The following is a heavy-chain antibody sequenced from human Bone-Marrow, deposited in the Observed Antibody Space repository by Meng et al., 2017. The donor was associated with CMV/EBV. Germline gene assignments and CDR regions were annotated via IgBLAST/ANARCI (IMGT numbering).Heavy chain of an antibody. D-gene: IGHD2-21*01. CDR1: GGSISSGGYY. Sequence: SETLSLTCTVSGGSISSGGYYWSWIRQHPGKGLEWIGYIYYSGSTYYNPSLKSRVTISVDTSKNQFSLKLSSVTAADTAVYYCAMLAYCGGDCYSDYYYGMDVWGQGTTVTFSS. V-gene: IGHV4-31*03. CDR2: IYYSGST. CDR3: AMLAYCGGDCYSDYYYGMDV. J-gene: IGHJ6*02.